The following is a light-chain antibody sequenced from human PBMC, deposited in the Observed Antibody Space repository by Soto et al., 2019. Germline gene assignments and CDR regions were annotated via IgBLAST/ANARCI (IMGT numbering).Light chain of an antibody. CDR1: RSDVGAYNY. Sequence: QSVLTQPAAVSGSGGQSIGVSCTGARSDVGAYNYVSCDQQHPGKAPKLMISEVTNRHSRVSDRFSCSKSGNTAYLTISGLQAEDEADYYCSSFPSRFTFVFGTWPKLTVL. CDR2: EVT. V-gene: IGLV2-14*01. J-gene: IGLJ1*01. CDR3: SSFPSRFTFV.